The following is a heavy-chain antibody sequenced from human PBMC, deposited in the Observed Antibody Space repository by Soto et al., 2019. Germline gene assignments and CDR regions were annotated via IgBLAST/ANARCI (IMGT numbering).Heavy chain of an antibody. J-gene: IGHJ4*02. D-gene: IGHD6-19*01. V-gene: IGHV3-23*01. CDR2: INPGGENT. CDR1: GFMFSNYA. Sequence: GGSLRLSCTVSGFMFSNYAMTWVRQAPGKGLEWVSAINPGGENTYYADSLEGRFTISRDNSKNTLYLQMSSLRAEDTAVYYYAKSTEARTIYSSGWYSAGDYWGQGTLVTVSS. CDR3: AKSTEARTIYSSGWYSAGDY.